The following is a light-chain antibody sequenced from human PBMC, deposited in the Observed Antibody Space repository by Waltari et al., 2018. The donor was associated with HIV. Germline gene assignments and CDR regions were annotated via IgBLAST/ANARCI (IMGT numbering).Light chain of an antibody. Sequence: QSALTQPPSVSGAPGQSVTISCSGSNSNIGAGFDAHWYQQVPGPAPRLLIYDNNNRPSGVPDRFSGSKSGTSASLAINGLQSEDEADYYCQSYDSRLSGSVVFGGGTKVTVL. CDR3: QSYDSRLSGSVV. J-gene: IGLJ2*01. V-gene: IGLV1-40*01. CDR2: DNN. CDR1: NSNIGAGFD.